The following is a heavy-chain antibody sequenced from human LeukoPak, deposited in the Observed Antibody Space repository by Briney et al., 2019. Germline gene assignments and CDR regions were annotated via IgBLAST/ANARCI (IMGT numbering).Heavy chain of an antibody. J-gene: IGHJ4*02. Sequence: RTGGSLRLSCAASGFTFDNYGMSCVRQAPGKGLEWVSGINWDGGSTGHADSVKGRFTISRDNAKNSLYLPMNRLRAEDTALYCCGSGKYCYGSGVDYWGQGTLVTVSS. D-gene: IGHD3-10*01. CDR2: INWDGGST. V-gene: IGHV3-20*04. CDR3: GSGKYCYGSGVDY. CDR1: GFTFDNYG.